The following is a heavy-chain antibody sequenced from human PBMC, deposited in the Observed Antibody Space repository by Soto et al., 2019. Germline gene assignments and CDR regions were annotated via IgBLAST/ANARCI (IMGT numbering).Heavy chain of an antibody. CDR1: GGSISSGGYS. CDR2: IYHSGST. J-gene: IGHJ5*02. CDR3: ARGTEAAGGSNKGRWWFDP. D-gene: IGHD6-13*01. Sequence: SETLSLTCAVSGGSISSGGYSWSWIRQPPGKGLEWIGYIYHSGSTYYNPSLKSRVTISVDRSKNQFSLKLSSVTAADTAVYYCARGTEAAGGSNKGRWWFDPWGQGTLVTVSS. V-gene: IGHV4-30-2*01.